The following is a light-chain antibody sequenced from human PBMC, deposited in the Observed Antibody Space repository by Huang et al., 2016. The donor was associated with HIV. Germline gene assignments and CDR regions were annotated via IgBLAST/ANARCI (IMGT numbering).Light chain of an antibody. J-gene: IGKJ4*01. CDR3: QQRRNWLT. Sequence: EIVLTQSPATLSLSPGERATLSCRASQRVNNYLAWYQHKPGQAPRLLIYDASTRATGIPGRFSGSGSGTDFTLTISSLEPEDFAVYYCQQRRNWLTFGEGTKVEIK. CDR2: DAS. CDR1: QRVNNY. V-gene: IGKV3-11*01.